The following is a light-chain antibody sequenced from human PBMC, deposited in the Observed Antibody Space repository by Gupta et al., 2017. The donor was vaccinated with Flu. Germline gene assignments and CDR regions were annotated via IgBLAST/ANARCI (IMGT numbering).Light chain of an antibody. CDR1: QGISSY. CDR2: VAS. J-gene: IGKJ1*01. V-gene: IGKV1-8*01. CDR3: QQEDSFPWA. Sequence: PSSMSASAGDRVTITWRASQGISSYLAWYQQKPGKAPELLIYVASTGKSGVPSRFSGSGFGTDFTLAISSQQTEDFATYHCQQEDSFPWAFGQGTKVEIK.